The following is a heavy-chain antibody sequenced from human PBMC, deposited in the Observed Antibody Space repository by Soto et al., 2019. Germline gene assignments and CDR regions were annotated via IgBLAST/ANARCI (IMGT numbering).Heavy chain of an antibody. D-gene: IGHD2-15*01. CDR1: GYTFTNYG. Sequence: ASVKVSCKASGYTFTNYGLHWVRQAPGQSLEWMGWINAGNGNTKYSQKLQGRVTFTRDTSASTAYMELRSLMYDDTAVYYCARCSGGTCYASYAFDIWGQGTMVTVSS. J-gene: IGHJ3*02. CDR2: INAGNGNT. V-gene: IGHV1-3*01. CDR3: ARCSGGTCYASYAFDI.